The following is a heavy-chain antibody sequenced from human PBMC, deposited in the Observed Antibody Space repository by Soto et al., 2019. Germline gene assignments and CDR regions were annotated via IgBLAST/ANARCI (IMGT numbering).Heavy chain of an antibody. J-gene: IGHJ5*02. Sequence: ASVKVSCKVSGYTLTELSMHWVRQAPGKGLEWMGGFDPEDGEKIYAQKFRGRVTMTEDTSTDTAYMELSSLRSEDTAVYYCATDRVGGDYYDSSGYSWGQGTLVPVSS. CDR1: GYTLTELS. V-gene: IGHV1-24*01. CDR2: FDPEDGEK. CDR3: ATDRVGGDYYDSSGYS. D-gene: IGHD3-22*01.